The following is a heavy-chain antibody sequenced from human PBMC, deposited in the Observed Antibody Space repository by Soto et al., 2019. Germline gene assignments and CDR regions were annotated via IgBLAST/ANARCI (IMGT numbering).Heavy chain of an antibody. V-gene: IGHV3-30*03. CDR1: GFTFSSYG. J-gene: IGHJ3*01. Sequence: GGSLRLSCAASGFTFSSYGIHWVRQAPGKGLEWVAVISYDGSSTTYYADSVKGRFTISRDNAKNSLYLQMNSLRAEDTAVYYCARDQLYYNDISGRPLNAFDVWGQGTMVTVSS. CDR3: ARDQLYYNDISGRPLNAFDV. D-gene: IGHD3-22*01. CDR2: ISYDGSSTT.